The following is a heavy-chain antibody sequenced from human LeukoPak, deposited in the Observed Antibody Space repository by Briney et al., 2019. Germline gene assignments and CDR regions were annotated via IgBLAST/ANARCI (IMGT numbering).Heavy chain of an antibody. CDR1: GGTFSSYA. D-gene: IGHD5-12*01. CDR3: AARVRRYESYFDY. CDR2: IIPIFGTA. J-gene: IGHJ4*02. Sequence: SVKVSCKASGGTFSSYAISWVRQAPGQGLEWMGGIIPIFGTANYAQKFQGRVTITADESTSTAYMELSSLRSEDTAVYYCAARVRRYESYFDYWGQGTLVTVSS. V-gene: IGHV1-69*13.